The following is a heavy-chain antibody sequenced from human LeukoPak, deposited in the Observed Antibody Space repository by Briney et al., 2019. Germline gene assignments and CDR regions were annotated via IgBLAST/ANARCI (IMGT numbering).Heavy chain of an antibody. D-gene: IGHD3-3*01. CDR3: ARDFSDFWSGYYRGWFDP. J-gene: IGHJ5*02. V-gene: IGHV4-59*01. CDR2: ISYSGGT. Sequence: SETLSLTCTVSGDSISSYYWSWIRQPPGKGLEWIAYISYSGGTNYNPSLKSRVTISVDTSKNQFSLKLSSVTAADTAVYYCARDFSDFWSGYYRGWFDPWGQGTLVTVSS. CDR1: GDSISSYY.